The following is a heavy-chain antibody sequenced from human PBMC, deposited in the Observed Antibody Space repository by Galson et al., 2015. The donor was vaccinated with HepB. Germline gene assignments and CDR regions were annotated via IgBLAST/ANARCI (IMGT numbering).Heavy chain of an antibody. CDR1: GFTVSSNY. Sequence: SLRLSCAASGFTVSSNYMSWVRQAPGKGLEWVSVIYSGGSTYYADSVKGRFTISRDNSENTLYLQMNSLRAEDTAVYYCARDQAPGLQFDYWGQGTLVTVSS. CDR2: IYSGGST. CDR3: ARDQAPGLQFDY. V-gene: IGHV3-66*02. J-gene: IGHJ4*02. D-gene: IGHD5-24*01.